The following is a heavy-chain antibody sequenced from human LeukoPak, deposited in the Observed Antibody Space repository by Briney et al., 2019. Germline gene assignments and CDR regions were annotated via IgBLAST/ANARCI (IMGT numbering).Heavy chain of an antibody. CDR1: GFTFSDYY. Sequence: GGSLRLSCAASGFTFSDYYMSWIRQAPGKGLEWVSYISSSGSTIYYADSVKGRFTISRDNAKNSLYLQMNSLRAEDTAVYYCAKDSIGCYDYVEGYWGQGTLVTVSS. J-gene: IGHJ4*02. V-gene: IGHV3-11*01. CDR2: ISSSGSTI. CDR3: AKDSIGCYDYVEGY. D-gene: IGHD3-16*01.